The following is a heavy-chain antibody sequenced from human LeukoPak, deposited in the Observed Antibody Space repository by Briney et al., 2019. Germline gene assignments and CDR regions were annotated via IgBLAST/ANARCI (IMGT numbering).Heavy chain of an antibody. V-gene: IGHV3-21*01. Sequence: KSVGSLRLSCAASGFTFSTYSMNWVRQAPGKGLEWVSSISTSSSYIYYADSVKCRFNISRDNAKKSLYLQMNSLRAEDTAVYYCARALHDSSGYYFDYWGQGTLVTVSS. J-gene: IGHJ4*02. D-gene: IGHD3-22*01. CDR1: GFTFSTYS. CDR2: ISTSSSYI. CDR3: ARALHDSSGYYFDY.